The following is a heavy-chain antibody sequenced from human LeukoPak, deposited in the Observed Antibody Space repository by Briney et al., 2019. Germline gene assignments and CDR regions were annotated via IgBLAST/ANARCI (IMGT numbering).Heavy chain of an antibody. CDR1: GYTFTGYY. Sequence: ASVKVSCKASGYTFTGYYMHWVRQAPGQGLEWMGWIDPNSGGTNYAQKFQGRVTMTRDTSISTAYMGLSRLRSDDTAVYYCARDKSGSSGWYSYFDYWGQGTLVTVSS. CDR3: ARDKSGSSGWYSYFDY. CDR2: IDPNSGGT. D-gene: IGHD6-19*01. J-gene: IGHJ4*02. V-gene: IGHV1-2*02.